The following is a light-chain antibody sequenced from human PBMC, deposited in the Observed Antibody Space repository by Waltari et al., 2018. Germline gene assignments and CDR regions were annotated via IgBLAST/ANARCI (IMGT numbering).Light chain of an antibody. Sequence: QLVLTQSPSASASLGASVKLTCTLSSGHSTYTIAWHQQQPEKGPRYLMRVNSDGTHSKGDGRRDRFSGSTSGGERHLTISSLQSEDEADYYCQTWGTGTVVFGGGTKLTVL. V-gene: IGLV4-69*01. CDR3: QTWGTGTVV. CDR2: VNSDGTH. J-gene: IGLJ2*01. CDR1: SGHSTYT.